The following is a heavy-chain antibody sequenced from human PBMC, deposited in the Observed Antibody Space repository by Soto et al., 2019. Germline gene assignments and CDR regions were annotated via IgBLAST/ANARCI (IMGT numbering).Heavy chain of an antibody. Sequence: QVQLVQSGAEVQKPGSSVKVSCKASGGTFSSYAISWVRQAPGQGLEWMGGIIPIFGTANYAQKFQGRVTITADESTSTAYMELSSLRSEDTAVYYCARDWTTYCGGDCYSTYFDYWGQGTLVTVSS. CDR3: ARDWTTYCGGDCYSTYFDY. CDR1: GGTFSSYA. D-gene: IGHD2-21*02. CDR2: IIPIFGTA. J-gene: IGHJ4*02. V-gene: IGHV1-69*01.